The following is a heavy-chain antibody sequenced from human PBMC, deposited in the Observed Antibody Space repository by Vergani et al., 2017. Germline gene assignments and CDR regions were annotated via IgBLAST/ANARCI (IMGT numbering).Heavy chain of an antibody. D-gene: IGHD1-26*01. J-gene: IGHJ3*02. CDR3: ARARWELLSARFDAFDI. CDR1: GFTFSSYS. CDR2: ISSSSSYI. V-gene: IGHV3-21*01. Sequence: EVQLLESGGGLVKPGGSLRLSCAASGFTFSSYSMNWVRQAPGKGLEWVSSISSSSSYIYYADSVKGRFTISRDNAKNSLYLQMNSLRAEDTAVYYCARARWELLSARFDAFDIWGQGTMVTVSS.